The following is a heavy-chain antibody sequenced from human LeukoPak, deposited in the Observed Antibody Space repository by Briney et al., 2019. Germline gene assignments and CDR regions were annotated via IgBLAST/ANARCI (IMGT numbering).Heavy chain of an antibody. Sequence: PGGSLRLSCAASAFTFNTYWMHWVRQVPGRGLEWVSRISGDESSTNYADSVKGRFTISRDNAKDTLYLHMNSLTAEDTAVYYCARGAKWAYYFDYWGQGTLVTVSS. J-gene: IGHJ4*02. CDR3: ARGAKWAYYFDY. CDR2: ISGDESST. CDR1: AFTFNTYW. V-gene: IGHV3-74*01. D-gene: IGHD1-26*01.